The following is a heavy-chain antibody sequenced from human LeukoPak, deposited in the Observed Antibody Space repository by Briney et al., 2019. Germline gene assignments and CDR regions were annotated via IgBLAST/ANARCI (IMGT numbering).Heavy chain of an antibody. D-gene: IGHD4-17*01. CDR3: ARLDYGDYGAYFDY. Sequence: SETLSLTCAVSGGSISSSNWWSWVRQPPGKGLEWIGEIYHSGSTNYNPSLKSRVTISLDKSKSQFSLKLSSVTTADTAVYYCARLDYGDYGAYFDYWGQGTLVTVSS. V-gene: IGHV4-4*02. CDR2: IYHSGST. CDR1: GGSISSSNW. J-gene: IGHJ4*02.